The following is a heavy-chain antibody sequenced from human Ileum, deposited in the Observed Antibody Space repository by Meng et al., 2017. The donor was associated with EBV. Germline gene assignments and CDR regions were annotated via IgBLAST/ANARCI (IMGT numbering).Heavy chain of an antibody. D-gene: IGHD3-9*01. CDR1: GGSFSAYY. CDR2: INHSGYT. J-gene: IGHJ5*02. CDR3: ARRGGYDILTPVGWFDP. V-gene: IGHV4-34*01. Sequence: QVQVQQWAAGMLKPSEPLSPTCTVYGGSFSAYYWSWIRQPPGKGLEWIGEINHSGYTNYNPSLQSRVTISVDTSKNQFSLRLTSVTAADTAVYYCARRGGYDILTPVGWFDPWGQGTLVTVSS.